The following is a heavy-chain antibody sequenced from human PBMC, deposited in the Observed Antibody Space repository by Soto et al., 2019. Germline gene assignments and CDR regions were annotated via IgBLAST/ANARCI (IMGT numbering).Heavy chain of an antibody. CDR1: GGTFGSYA. CDR2: IIPIPGTA. V-gene: IGHV1-69*01. Sequence: QVQLVQSGAEVKKPRSSVKVSCKASGGTFGSYAISWVRQAPGQGLEWMGGIIPIPGTANYAQKFQGRVTIAADESTSTAYMELSSLRSEDTAVYYCARSQGSSTSLEIYYYYYSGMDVWGQGTTVTVSS. CDR3: ARSQGSSTSLEIYYYYYSGMDV. J-gene: IGHJ6*02. D-gene: IGHD2-2*01.